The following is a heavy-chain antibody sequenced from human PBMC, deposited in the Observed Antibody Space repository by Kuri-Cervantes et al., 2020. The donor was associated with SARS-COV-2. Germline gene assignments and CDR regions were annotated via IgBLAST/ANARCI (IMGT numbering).Heavy chain of an antibody. J-gene: IGHJ6*02. CDR3: AREYYDSSGYYYYYYYGMDV. V-gene: IGHV1-3*01. CDR2: INAGNGNT. Sequence: ASVKVSCKASGYTFTSYAMHWVRQAPGQRLEWMEWINAGNGNTKYSQKFQGRVTITRDTSASTAYMELSSLRSEDTAVYYCAREYYDSSGYYYYYYYGMDVWGQGTTVTVSS. D-gene: IGHD3-22*01. CDR1: GYTFTSYA.